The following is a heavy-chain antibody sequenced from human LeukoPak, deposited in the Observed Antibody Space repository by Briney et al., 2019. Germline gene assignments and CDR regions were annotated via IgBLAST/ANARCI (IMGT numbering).Heavy chain of an antibody. CDR2: FSTSGIA. D-gene: IGHD7-27*01. CDR3: MRDGPSWGLL. J-gene: IGHJ4*02. CDR1: GGSISTYY. Sequence: SETLSLTCTVYGGSISTYYWTWIRQPAGKGLDWIGRFSTSGIANYNPSLNSRVTMSVDTSKIQFFLKLNSVTAADTAVYYCMRDGPSWGLLWGQGALVTVSS. V-gene: IGHV4-4*07.